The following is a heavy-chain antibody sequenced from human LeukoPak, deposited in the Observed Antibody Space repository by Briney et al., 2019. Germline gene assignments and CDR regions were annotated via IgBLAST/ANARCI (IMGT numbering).Heavy chain of an antibody. D-gene: IGHD2-8*01. CDR3: ARESVRPFFDY. CDR2: IYHSGST. Sequence: SETLSLTCTVSGGSISTYYWTWIRQPPGKGLEWIGYIYHSGSTNYNPSLKSRVTISVDTSKNQFSLKLSSVTAADTGVYYCARESVRPFFDYWGQGTLVTVSS. CDR1: GGSISTYY. V-gene: IGHV4-59*12. J-gene: IGHJ4*02.